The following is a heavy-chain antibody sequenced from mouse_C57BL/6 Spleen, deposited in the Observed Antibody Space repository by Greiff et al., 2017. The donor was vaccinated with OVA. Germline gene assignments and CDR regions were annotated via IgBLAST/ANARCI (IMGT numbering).Heavy chain of an antibody. V-gene: IGHV3-6*01. CDR2: ISYDGSN. Sequence: EVQLQESGPGLVKPSQSLSLTCSVTGYSITSGYYWNWIRQFPGNKLEWMGYISYDGSNNYNPSLKNRISITRDTSKNQFFLKLNSVTTEDTATYYCARGGVITTKAMDYWGQGTSVTVSS. CDR1: GYSITSGYY. D-gene: IGHD1-1*01. J-gene: IGHJ4*01. CDR3: ARGGVITTKAMDY.